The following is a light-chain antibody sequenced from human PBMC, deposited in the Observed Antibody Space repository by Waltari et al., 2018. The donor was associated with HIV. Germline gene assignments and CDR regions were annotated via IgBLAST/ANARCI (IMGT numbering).Light chain of an antibody. V-gene: IGLV2-14*03. J-gene: IGLJ3*02. CDR1: ASAFGLYNF. CDR2: DVD. Sequence: SAVTPPASVSGLPGQSLTISCTGGASAFGLYNFVSWYQQHPGRVPRRILYDVDSRAPGISDRFSGSRSGPTASLNISRLRAEDEADYYCASFTGDDTLLFGGGTKVTVL. CDR3: ASFTGDDTLL.